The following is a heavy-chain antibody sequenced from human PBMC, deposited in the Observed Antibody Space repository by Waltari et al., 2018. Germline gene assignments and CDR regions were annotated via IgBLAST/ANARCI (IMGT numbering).Heavy chain of an antibody. CDR2: MNPNMGNT. V-gene: IGHV1-8*03. J-gene: IGHJ5*02. D-gene: IGHD1-26*01. Sequence: QVQLVQSGAEVKKPGASVKVSCKASGYTFTSYDINWVRQATGQGLEWMGWMNPNMGNTGYAQKFQGRVTITRNTSISTAYMELSSLRSEDTAVYYCAKGGGYSGSYKNWFDPWGQGTLVTVSS. CDR3: AKGGGYSGSYKNWFDP. CDR1: GYTFTSYD.